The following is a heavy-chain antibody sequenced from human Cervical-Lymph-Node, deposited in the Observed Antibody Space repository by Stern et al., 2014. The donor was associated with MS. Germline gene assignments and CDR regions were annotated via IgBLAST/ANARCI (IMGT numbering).Heavy chain of an antibody. J-gene: IGHJ6*02. CDR1: GYTLTELS. CDR2: FDPEDGET. D-gene: IGHD3-3*01. V-gene: IGHV1-24*01. Sequence: QVQLVQSGAEVKKPGASVKVSCKVSGYTLTELSMHWVRQAPGKGLEWMGGFDPEDGETIYAQKFQGRVTMTEDTSTDTAYMELSSLRSEDTAVYYCATDRDDFRSGYSAPTKGYGLDVWGQGTRVTVTS. CDR3: ATDRDDFRSGYSAPTKGYGLDV.